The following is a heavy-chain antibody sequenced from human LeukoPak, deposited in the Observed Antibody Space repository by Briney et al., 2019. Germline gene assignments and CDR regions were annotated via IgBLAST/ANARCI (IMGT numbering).Heavy chain of an antibody. CDR3: ARSLLRITYYYDSSGYYYAASYY. J-gene: IGHJ4*02. V-gene: IGHV1-2*02. CDR2: INPNSGGT. CDR1: GYTFTGYY. Sequence: GASVKVSCKASGYTFTGYYMHWVRQAPGQGLEWMGWINPNSGGTNYAQKFQGRVTMTRDTSISTAYMELSRLRSDDTAVYYCARSLLRITYYYDSSGYYYAASYYWGQGTLVTVSS. D-gene: IGHD3-22*01.